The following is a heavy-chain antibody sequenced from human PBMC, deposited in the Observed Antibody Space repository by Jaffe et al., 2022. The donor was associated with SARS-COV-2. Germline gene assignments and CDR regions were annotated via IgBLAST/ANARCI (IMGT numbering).Heavy chain of an antibody. CDR2: IRQDGREL. CDR1: GFISSTYW. D-gene: IGHD4-17*01. CDR3: ARAQDYGAHFDY. J-gene: IGHJ4*02. V-gene: IGHV3-7*01. Sequence: EVQLVESGGGLVQPGRSLRLSCAASGFISSTYWMTWVRQAPGKGLEWVANIRQDGRELYYVDSVKGRFTISRDDGKNSLYLQMNSLTVEDTAVYYCARAQDYGAHFDYWGQGILVTVSS.